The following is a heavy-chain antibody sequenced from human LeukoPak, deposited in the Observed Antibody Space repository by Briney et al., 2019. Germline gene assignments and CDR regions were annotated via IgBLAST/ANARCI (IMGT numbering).Heavy chain of an antibody. D-gene: IGHD3-9*01. CDR3: ARVHDVLTGYNN. CDR1: GYTFAGYY. Sequence: EASVKVSCKASGYTFAGYYMHWVRQAPGQGLEWMGWINPNSGGTNYAQKFQGGVTMTRDTSISTAYMELSRLRSDDTAVYYCARVHDVLTGYNNWGQGTLVTVSS. CDR2: INPNSGGT. V-gene: IGHV1-2*02. J-gene: IGHJ4*02.